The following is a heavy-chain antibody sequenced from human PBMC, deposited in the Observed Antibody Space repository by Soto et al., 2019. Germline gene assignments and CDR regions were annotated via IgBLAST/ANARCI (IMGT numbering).Heavy chain of an antibody. D-gene: IGHD3-16*01. CDR2: IKEDGSEK. V-gene: IGHV3-7*03. Sequence: EVQLVESGGGLVQPGGSLRLSCTASGFTFSTYWMSWVRQAPGKGLGWVANIKEDGSEKYYVDSVKGRFSISRDNARSSLYLQMNSLRSEDTGVYYCVRVGRLGGYWGQGTQVTVSS. J-gene: IGHJ4*02. CDR1: GFTFSTYW. CDR3: VRVGRLGGY.